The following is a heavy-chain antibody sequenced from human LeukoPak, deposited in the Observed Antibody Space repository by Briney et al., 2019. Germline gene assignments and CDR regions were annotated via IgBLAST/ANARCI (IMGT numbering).Heavy chain of an antibody. V-gene: IGHV4-59*01. CDR2: IFHTGST. J-gene: IGHJ4*02. CDR1: SDSISSYY. Sequence: SETLSLTCSVSSDSISSYYWSWIRQPPGKGLEWIGYIFHTGSTNYNPSLKSRVTISGDSSKNQFSLKLNSVTAADTAVYYCARENIPAAGPFDYWGQGTLVTVSS. CDR3: ARENIPAAGPFDY. D-gene: IGHD6-25*01.